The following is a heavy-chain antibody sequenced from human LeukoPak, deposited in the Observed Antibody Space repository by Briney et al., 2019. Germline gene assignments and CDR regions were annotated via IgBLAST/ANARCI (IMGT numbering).Heavy chain of an antibody. J-gene: IGHJ5*02. V-gene: IGHV1-18*01. CDR3: ARPHYDFWSGYFNWFDP. CDR2: VSAYNGHT. D-gene: IGHD3-3*01. CDR1: GYTFNSYG. Sequence: ASVKVSCKASGYTFNSYGISWVRQAPGQGFEWMGWVSAYNGHTNYAQKFQGRVTMTRDTSISTAYMELSRLRSDDTAVYYCARPHYDFWSGYFNWFDPWGQGTLVTVSS.